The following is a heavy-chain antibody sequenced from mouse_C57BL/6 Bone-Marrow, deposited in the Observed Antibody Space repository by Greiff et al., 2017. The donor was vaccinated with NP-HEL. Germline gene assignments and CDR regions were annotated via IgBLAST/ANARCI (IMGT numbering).Heavy chain of an antibody. J-gene: IGHJ3*01. V-gene: IGHV1-4*01. CDR2: INPSSGYT. Sequence: QVQLQQSGAELARPGASVKMSCKASGYTFTSYTMHWVKQRPGQGLEWIGYINPSSGYTKYNQKFKDKDTLTADKSSSTAYMQLSSLTSEDSAVYYCARSLYDGYPWFAYWGQGTLVTVSA. CDR3: ARSLYDGYPWFAY. D-gene: IGHD2-3*01. CDR1: GYTFTSYT.